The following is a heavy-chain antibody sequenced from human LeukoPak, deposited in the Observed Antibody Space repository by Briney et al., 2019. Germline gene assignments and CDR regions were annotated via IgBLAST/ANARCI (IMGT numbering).Heavy chain of an antibody. V-gene: IGHV3-30*04. CDR1: AFTFDIYA. J-gene: IGHJ4*02. CDR3: AIDQLQHCSDSSGYVIDN. CDR2: VSYEGTNK. Sequence: GSLRLSSAASAFTFDIYAMHWDRQAQDKGMEWVAFVSYEGTNKNYRDSVKGRFTISRDNSQNTMYLQMSSLRVAEPAVYYCAIDQLQHCSDSSGYVIDNWGPGTLVAVSS. D-gene: IGHD6-25*01.